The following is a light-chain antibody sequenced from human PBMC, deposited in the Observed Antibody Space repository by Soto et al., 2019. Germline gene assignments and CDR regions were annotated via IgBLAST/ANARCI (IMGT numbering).Light chain of an antibody. V-gene: IGKV3-20*01. CDR1: QSVSSSY. J-gene: IGKJ1*01. CDR2: GAS. Sequence: ESVLTQSPGTLSLSPGEKATLSCRASQSVSSSYLAWYQQKPGQAPRLLIYGASSRATGIPDRFSGSGSGTDFTLTVSRLAPEDFAMYYCQQFGSSSWTFGQGTKVEIK. CDR3: QQFGSSSWT.